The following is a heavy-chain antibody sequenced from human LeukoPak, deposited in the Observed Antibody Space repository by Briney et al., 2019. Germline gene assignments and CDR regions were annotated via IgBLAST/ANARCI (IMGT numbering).Heavy chain of an antibody. V-gene: IGHV3-23*01. J-gene: IGHJ4*02. CDR3: AKDCGGNCEGY. D-gene: IGHD4-23*01. Sequence: GGSLRLSCAAPGFTFSSYAMSWVRQAPGKGLEWVSAISGSGGSTYYADSVKGRFTISRDNSKNTLYLQMNSLRAEDTAVYYCAKDCGGNCEGYWGQGTLVTVSS. CDR2: ISGSGGST. CDR1: GFTFSSYA.